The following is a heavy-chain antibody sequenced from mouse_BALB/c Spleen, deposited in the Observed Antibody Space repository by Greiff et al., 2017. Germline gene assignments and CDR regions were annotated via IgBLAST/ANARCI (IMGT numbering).Heavy chain of an antibody. Sequence: EVKVVESGGGLVQPGGSVKLSCVASGFTFSNYWMNWVRQSPGQGLEWVAVIRLKSNNYATHYAESVKGRFTISRDDSTSSVYLQMNNLRAEDTGIYYCAREVGAKGYAMDDWGQGTSVTVSS. CDR3: AREVGAKGYAMDD. CDR2: IRLKSNNYAT. D-gene: IGHD1-1*01. J-gene: IGHJ4*01. CDR1: GFTFSNYW. V-gene: IGHV6-6*02.